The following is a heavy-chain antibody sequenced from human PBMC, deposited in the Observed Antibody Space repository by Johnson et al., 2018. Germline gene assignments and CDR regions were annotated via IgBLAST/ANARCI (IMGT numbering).Heavy chain of an antibody. J-gene: IGHJ3*02. CDR2: ISWNSGRI. CDR3: GRDKVFDI. Sequence: VQLVQAGGGLVKPGGSLILSCAASGFTFDDYAMHWVRQAPGKGLEWVSGISWNSGRIGYADSVKGRFTISRDNAKNSLYLQMNSLRAEDTAVYSCGRDKVFDIWGQGTMVTVSS. V-gene: IGHV3-9*01. CDR1: GFTFDDYA.